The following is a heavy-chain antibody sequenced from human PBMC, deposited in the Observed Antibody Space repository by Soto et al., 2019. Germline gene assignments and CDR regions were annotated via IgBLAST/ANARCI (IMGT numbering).Heavy chain of an antibody. CDR3: ARDYGGSYYDHYYSGMDV. CDR2: IIPIFGTA. V-gene: IGHV1-69*13. Sequence: SVKVSCKASGGTFSSYAISWVRQAPGQGLEWMGGIIPIFGTANYAQKFQGRVTITADESTSTAYMELSSLRSEDTAVYYCARDYGGSYYDHYYSGMDVWRQGPTGTFS. D-gene: IGHD1-26*01. CDR1: GGTFSSYA. J-gene: IGHJ6*02.